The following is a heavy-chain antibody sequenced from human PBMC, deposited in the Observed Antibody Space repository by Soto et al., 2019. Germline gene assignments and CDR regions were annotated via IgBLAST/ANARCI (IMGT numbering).Heavy chain of an antibody. D-gene: IGHD6-6*01. CDR2: IIPIFGTA. V-gene: IGHV1-69*13. CDR3: ARDRWIAARPGAYYGMDV. Sequence: SVKVSCKASGGTFSSYAISWVRQAPGQGLEWMGGIIPIFGTAHYAQKFQGRVTITADESTSTAYMELSSLRSEDTAVYYCARDRWIAARPGAYYGMDVWGQGTTVPVSS. CDR1: GGTFSSYA. J-gene: IGHJ6*02.